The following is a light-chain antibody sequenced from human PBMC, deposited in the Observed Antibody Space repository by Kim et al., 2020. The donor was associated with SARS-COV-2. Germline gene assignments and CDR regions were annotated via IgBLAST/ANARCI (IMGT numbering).Light chain of an antibody. CDR2: GAS. CDR1: EGITCND. CDR3: QQYGGSPLT. Sequence: SPGDTASLSCRASEGITCNDLAWYQQRPGPAPRLLCYGASTRATGIPDRFSGSGSGMDFPLTITSLGPEDFAVYVCQQYGGSPLTFGGGTKVDIK. J-gene: IGKJ4*01. V-gene: IGKV3-20*01.